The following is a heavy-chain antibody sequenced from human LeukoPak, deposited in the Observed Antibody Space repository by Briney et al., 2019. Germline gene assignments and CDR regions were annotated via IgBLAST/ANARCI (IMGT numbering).Heavy chain of an antibody. CDR3: AARPPIVVGGPFDY. D-gene: IGHD3-22*01. CDR1: GFTFSNHA. Sequence: AGGSLRLSCAASGFTFSNHAMTWVRQAPGKGLEWVSAVRGSGTDTYYADSVKGRFTISRDNSKNTLYLQMNSLRAEDTAVYYCAARPPIVVGGPFDYWGQGTLVTVSS. J-gene: IGHJ4*02. V-gene: IGHV3-23*01. CDR2: VRGSGTDT.